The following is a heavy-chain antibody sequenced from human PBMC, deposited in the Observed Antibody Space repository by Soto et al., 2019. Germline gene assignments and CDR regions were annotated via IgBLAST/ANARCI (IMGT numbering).Heavy chain of an antibody. CDR3: ARDEGYSSSWYRVDCYFDY. V-gene: IGHV1-3*01. J-gene: IGHJ4*02. CDR1: GYTFTSYA. Sequence: QVQLVQSGAEVKKPGASVKVSCKASGYTFTSYAMHWVRQAPGQRLEWMGWINAGNGNTKYSQKFQGRVTITRDTSASKAYMELSSLRSEDTAVYYCARDEGYSSSWYRVDCYFDYWGQGTLVTVSS. D-gene: IGHD6-13*01. CDR2: INAGNGNT.